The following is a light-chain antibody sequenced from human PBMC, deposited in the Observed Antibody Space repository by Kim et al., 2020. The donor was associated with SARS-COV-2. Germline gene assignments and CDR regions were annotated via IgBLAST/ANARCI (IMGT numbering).Light chain of an antibody. CDR3: IQHQNLAYT. CDR2: SAS. J-gene: IGKJ2*01. Sequence: DIQMTQSPSAMSASVGDRVTITCRTSQAINIFLAWFQQKPGEAPKRLIYSASSLQSGVPSRFSGSGSGTEFTLTISSLQTEDFATYYCIQHQNLAYTCGQGTKLEI. V-gene: IGKV1-17*03. CDR1: QAINIF.